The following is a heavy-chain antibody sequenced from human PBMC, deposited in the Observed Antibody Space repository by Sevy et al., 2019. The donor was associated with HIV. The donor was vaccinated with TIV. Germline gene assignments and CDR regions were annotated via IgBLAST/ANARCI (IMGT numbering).Heavy chain of an antibody. D-gene: IGHD6-13*01. CDR2: ISGRGGST. Sequence: GGSLRLSCAASGFTFSSYAVSWVRQAPGKGLEWVSAISGRGGSTYYADSVKGRFTISRDNSKNTLYLQMNSLRAEDTAVYYCAKARLGTWYSCNWYDYWGQGTLVTVSS. CDR3: AKARLGTWYSCNWYDY. CDR1: GFTFSSYA. J-gene: IGHJ5*01. V-gene: IGHV3-23*01.